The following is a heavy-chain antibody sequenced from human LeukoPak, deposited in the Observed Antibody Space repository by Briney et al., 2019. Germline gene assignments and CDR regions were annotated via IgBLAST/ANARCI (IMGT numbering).Heavy chain of an antibody. CDR3: ARVSSGSYWGWSAFDI. D-gene: IGHD1-26*01. V-gene: IGHV3-48*04. Sequence: GGSLRLSCAASGFTFSSYGMNWVRQAPGKGLEWVSYIGSSSSTIYYADSVEGRFTISRDNAKNSLYLQMNSLRAEDTAVYYCARVSSGSYWGWSAFDIWGQGTMVTVSS. CDR1: GFTFSSYG. J-gene: IGHJ3*02. CDR2: IGSSSSTI.